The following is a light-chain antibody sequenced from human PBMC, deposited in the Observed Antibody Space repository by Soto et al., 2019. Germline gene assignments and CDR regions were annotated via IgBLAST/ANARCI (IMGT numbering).Light chain of an antibody. CDR2: DVT. CDR1: SSDVGGYNY. CDR3: SSYTTSNPRQIV. Sequence: QSALTQPASVSGSPGQSITISCTGTSSDVGGYNYVSWYQHHPGKAPKLIIYDVTNRPSGVSNPFSGSKSGNTASLTISGLQPEDEADYSCSSYTTSNPRQIVFVTGTKFTVL. J-gene: IGLJ1*01. V-gene: IGLV2-14*03.